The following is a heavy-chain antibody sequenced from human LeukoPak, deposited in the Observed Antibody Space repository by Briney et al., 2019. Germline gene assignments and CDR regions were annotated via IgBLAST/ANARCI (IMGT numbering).Heavy chain of an antibody. CDR1: GGSISSGGYS. Sequence: SQTLSLTCAVSGGSISSGGYSWSWIRQPPGKGLEWIAYIYYSGSTNYNPSLRSRATISVDTSKNQFSLKLSSVTAADTAVYYCAREPDYSGWFEDWGQGTLVTVSS. V-gene: IGHV4-61*08. D-gene: IGHD4-11*01. J-gene: IGHJ5*02. CDR2: IYYSGST. CDR3: AREPDYSGWFED.